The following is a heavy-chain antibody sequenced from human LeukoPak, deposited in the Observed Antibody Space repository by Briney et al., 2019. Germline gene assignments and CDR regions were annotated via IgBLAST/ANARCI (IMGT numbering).Heavy chain of an antibody. V-gene: IGHV3-23*01. CDR1: GFTFSSYA. D-gene: IGHD2-15*01. CDR2: ISGSGGST. CDR3: ATYSYSPYYYGMDV. Sequence: PGGSLRLSCAASGFTFSSYAMSWVRQAPGKGLEWVSAISGSGGSTYYADSVKGRFTISRDNSKNTLYLQMNSLRAEDTAVYYCATYSYSPYYYGMDVWGQGTTVTVSS. J-gene: IGHJ6*02.